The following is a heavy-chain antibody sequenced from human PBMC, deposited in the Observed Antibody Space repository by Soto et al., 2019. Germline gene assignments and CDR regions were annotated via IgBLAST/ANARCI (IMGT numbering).Heavy chain of an antibody. Sequence: GGSLRLSCAASGFTFSSYAMHWVRQAPGKGLEWVAVISYDGSNKYYADSVKGRFTISRDNSKNTLYLQMNSLRAEDTAVYYCARDRDLYCSGGSCYYGVGMDVWGQGTTVTVSS. J-gene: IGHJ6*02. CDR3: ARDRDLYCSGGSCYYGVGMDV. D-gene: IGHD2-15*01. V-gene: IGHV3-30-3*01. CDR2: ISYDGSNK. CDR1: GFTFSSYA.